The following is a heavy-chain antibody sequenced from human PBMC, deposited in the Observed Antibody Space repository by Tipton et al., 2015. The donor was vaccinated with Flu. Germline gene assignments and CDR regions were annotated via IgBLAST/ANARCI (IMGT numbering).Heavy chain of an antibody. CDR2: ISSGGSNK. V-gene: IGHV3-30*19. CDR1: GFTFSSYG. J-gene: IGHJ4*02. CDR3: ASGDY. Sequence: SLRLSCAASGFTFSSYGMHWVRQAPGKGLEWAAVISSGGSNKYYADSVKGRFTISRDNSKNTLYLQMNSLRAEDTAVYYCASGDYWGQGTLVTVSS.